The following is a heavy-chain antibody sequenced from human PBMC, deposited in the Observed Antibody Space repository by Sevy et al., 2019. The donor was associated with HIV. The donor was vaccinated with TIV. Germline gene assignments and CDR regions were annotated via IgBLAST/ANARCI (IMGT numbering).Heavy chain of an antibody. CDR1: GITDSFKS. Sequence: GGSLRLSCTASGITDSFKSITWVRQAPGKGLEWVSIIFSVGTTYYADSVKGRFTISRDNSKDTVSLQMNNLRVEDTAVYYCARARFGSSGWPPYFDFWGQGTLVTVSS. J-gene: IGHJ4*02. CDR2: IFSVGTT. D-gene: IGHD6-19*01. CDR3: ARARFGSSGWPPYFDF. V-gene: IGHV3-66*01.